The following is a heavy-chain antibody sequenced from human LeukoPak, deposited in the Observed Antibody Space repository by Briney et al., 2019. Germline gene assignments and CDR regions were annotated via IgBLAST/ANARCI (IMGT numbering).Heavy chain of an antibody. CDR3: ARGDDSYWYFDL. D-gene: IGHD3-9*01. J-gene: IGHJ2*01. V-gene: IGHV3-23*01. Sequence: QTGGSLRLSCAASGFTFSSYAMSWVRQAPGKGLEWVSAISGSGGSTYYADSVKGRFTISRDNSKNTLYLQMNSLRSEDTAVYYCARGDDSYWYFDLWGRGTLVTVSS. CDR2: ISGSGGST. CDR1: GFTFSSYA.